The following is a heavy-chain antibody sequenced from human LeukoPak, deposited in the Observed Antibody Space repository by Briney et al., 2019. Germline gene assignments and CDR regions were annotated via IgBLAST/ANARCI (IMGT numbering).Heavy chain of an antibody. CDR1: GGSISGYY. Sequence: SETLSLTCTVSGGSISGYYWSWIRQSPGKGLEWIGFIYHSGTTTYSPSLKSRVTISVDTSNSQFSLELSSVTAADTAVYYCARGGPGGDFDYWGQGTLVTVSS. CDR3: ARGGPGGDFDY. CDR2: IYHSGTT. J-gene: IGHJ4*02. V-gene: IGHV4-59*01. D-gene: IGHD2-21*01.